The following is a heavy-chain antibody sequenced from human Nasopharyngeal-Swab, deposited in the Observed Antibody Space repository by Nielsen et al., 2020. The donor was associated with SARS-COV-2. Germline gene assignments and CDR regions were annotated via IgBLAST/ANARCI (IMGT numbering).Heavy chain of an antibody. CDR2: THYRSKWYN. V-gene: IGHV6-1*01. J-gene: IGHJ5*02. D-gene: IGHD6-19*01. Sequence: WVRPSPSRGLERLGRTHYRSKWYNDYAVAGKSRITINPDTSKNQFSLQLNSVTPEDSAVYYCARIAVAGHNWFDPWGQGTLVTVSS. CDR3: ARIAVAGHNWFDP.